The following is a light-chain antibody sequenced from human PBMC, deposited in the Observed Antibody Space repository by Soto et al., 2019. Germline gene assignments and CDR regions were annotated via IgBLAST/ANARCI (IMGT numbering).Light chain of an antibody. V-gene: IGKV3-20*01. Sequence: IPFTQSPRTLSFSYVEGVTLSCRSSQSVTVNSLAWYQQKPGQAPRLLIYGASSRATGIPDRFSGSGSGTDFTLTISRLEPEDFAVYYCQQYGSSPRTFGQGTKVDIK. J-gene: IGKJ1*01. CDR2: GAS. CDR3: QQYGSSPRT. CDR1: QSVTVNS.